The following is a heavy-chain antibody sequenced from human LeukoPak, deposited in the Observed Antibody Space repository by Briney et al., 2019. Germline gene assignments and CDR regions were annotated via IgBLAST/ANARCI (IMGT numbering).Heavy chain of an antibody. D-gene: IGHD3-22*01. J-gene: IGHJ4*02. CDR2: IYHSGIT. V-gene: IGHV4-39*07. CDR1: GASIRSSTYY. Sequence: SETLSLTCTVSGASIRSSTYYWGWIRQPPGKGLEWIGSIYHSGITYYNPSLMSRVSISVDMSKNQFSLKVSSVTAADTAVYYCARSAVDTADFDYWGQGTLVTVSS. CDR3: ARSAVDTADFDY.